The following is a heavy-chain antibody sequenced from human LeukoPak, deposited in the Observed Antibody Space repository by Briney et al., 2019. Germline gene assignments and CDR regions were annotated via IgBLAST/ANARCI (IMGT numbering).Heavy chain of an antibody. CDR1: GYTFTSYY. J-gene: IGHJ4*02. V-gene: IGHV1-46*01. CDR2: INPSGRST. Sequence: ASVKVSCKASGYTFTSYYMHWVRQAPGQGLEWMGIINPSGRSTSYAQKFQGRVTMTRDTSTSTVYMELSSLRSEDTAVYYCASTPGGIAVAATFDYWGQGTLVTVSS. CDR3: ASTPGGIAVAATFDY. D-gene: IGHD6-19*01.